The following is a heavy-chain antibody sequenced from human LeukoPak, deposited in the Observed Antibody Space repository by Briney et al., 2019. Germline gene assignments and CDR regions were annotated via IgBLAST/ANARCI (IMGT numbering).Heavy chain of an antibody. CDR1: AFVFHRFE. V-gene: IGHV3-48*03. J-gene: IGHJ4*01. D-gene: IGHD5-18*01. Sequence: GGSRRLSCAASAFVFHRFEMHCVRQPAGDGLEWLSLTSSSGSIIYYADSMEGRVTISRDNAKNSLFLQMHSLRAEDTAVYSYARGYTYGHDYWGQGTLVTVSS. CDR2: TSSSGSII. CDR3: ARGYTYGHDY.